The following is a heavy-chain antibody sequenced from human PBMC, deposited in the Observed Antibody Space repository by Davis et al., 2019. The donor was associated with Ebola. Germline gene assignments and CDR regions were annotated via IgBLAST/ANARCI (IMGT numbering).Heavy chain of an antibody. J-gene: IGHJ4*02. CDR2: IYPRDSDI. Sequence: GESLKSSCKGSGYSYNTYWIAWVRQMPGKGLEWMGIIYPRDSDIRYRPSFEGQVTISVDRSSSTAYLQWSSLKASDSAMYYCARQEALYGSIDNWGQGTLVTVSS. D-gene: IGHD2/OR15-2a*01. CDR3: ARQEALYGSIDN. V-gene: IGHV5-51*01. CDR1: GYSYNTYW.